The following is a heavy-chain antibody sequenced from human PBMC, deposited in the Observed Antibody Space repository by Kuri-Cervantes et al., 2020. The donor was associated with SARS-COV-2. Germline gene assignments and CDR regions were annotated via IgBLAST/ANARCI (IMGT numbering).Heavy chain of an antibody. CDR2: IYYLGST. J-gene: IGHJ4*02. V-gene: IGHV4-59*12. CDR1: RGSISSDY. Sequence: SETLSLTCTVSRGSISSDYWSWIRQPHGKGPELIGYIYYLGSTNYNPSLESRVTISVDTSKNQFSLKLSSVTAADTAVYYCARGVGYCSGGSCYYYFDYWGQGTLVTVSS. CDR3: ARGVGYCSGGSCYYYFDY. D-gene: IGHD2-15*01.